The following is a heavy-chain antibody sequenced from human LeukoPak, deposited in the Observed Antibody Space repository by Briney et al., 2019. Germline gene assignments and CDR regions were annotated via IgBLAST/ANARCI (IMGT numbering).Heavy chain of an antibody. CDR2: INYSGST. Sequence: KPSETLSLTCTVSGGSITNSYWNWIRQSPGKGLEWIGYINYSGSTNYNPSLKSRVTISVDTSKNQFSLKLSSVTAADTAVYLCARDPLSTNDFDIWGQGTMVTVSS. J-gene: IGHJ3*02. D-gene: IGHD1-1*01. CDR3: ARDPLSTNDFDI. V-gene: IGHV4-59*01. CDR1: GGSITNSY.